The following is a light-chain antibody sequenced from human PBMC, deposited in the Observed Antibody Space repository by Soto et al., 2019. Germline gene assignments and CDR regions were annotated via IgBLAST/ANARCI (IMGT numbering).Light chain of an antibody. V-gene: IGKV4-1*01. Sequence: DIVMTQSPDSLAVALGERATINCKSSQTVFHSSNNKNYIGWYQQKAGQSPKLLIYWASTRQSGVPDRFSGSGSGTDFTLTISSLQAEDVALYYCHQYHTPPLTFGGGTKVEIK. J-gene: IGKJ4*01. CDR2: WAS. CDR3: HQYHTPPLT. CDR1: QTVFHSSNNKNY.